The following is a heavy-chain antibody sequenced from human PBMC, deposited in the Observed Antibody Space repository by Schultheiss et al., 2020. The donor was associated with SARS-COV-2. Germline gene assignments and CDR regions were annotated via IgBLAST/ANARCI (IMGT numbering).Heavy chain of an antibody. D-gene: IGHD3-16*01. CDR2: ISYDGNNE. Sequence: GGSLRLSCAASRFTFSTYPMHWVRQAPGKGLEWVAFISYDGNNEYYADSVKGRFTISRDNSKNTLYLQMNSLRAEDTAVYYCARDRPGEGYYYGMDVWGQGTTVTVSS. CDR3: ARDRPGEGYYYGMDV. CDR1: RFTFSTYP. V-gene: IGHV3-30*01. J-gene: IGHJ6*02.